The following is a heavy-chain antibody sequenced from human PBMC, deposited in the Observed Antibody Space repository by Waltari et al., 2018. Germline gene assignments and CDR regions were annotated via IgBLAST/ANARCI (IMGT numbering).Heavy chain of an antibody. CDR1: GFTFSSYS. CDR2: ISSSSSYI. CDR3: ARWGRGQLDGRDAFDI. J-gene: IGHJ3*02. V-gene: IGHV3-21*01. Sequence: EVQLVESGGGLVKPGGSLRLSCAASGFTFSSYSMNWVRQAPGKGLEWVSSISSSSSYIYYADSVKGRFTISRDNAKNSLYLQMNSLRAEDTAVYYCARWGRGQLDGRDAFDIWGQGTMVTVSS. D-gene: IGHD6-6*01.